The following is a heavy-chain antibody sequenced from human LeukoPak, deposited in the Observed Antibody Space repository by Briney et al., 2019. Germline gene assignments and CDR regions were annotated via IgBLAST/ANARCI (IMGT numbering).Heavy chain of an antibody. J-gene: IGHJ4*02. V-gene: IGHV4-39*07. CDR1: GGSISSSSYY. CDR2: IYHSGYT. CDR3: ARGDDFWSGYSYFDY. Sequence: SETLSLTCTVSGGSISSSSYYWGWIRQPPGKGLEWIGSIYHSGYTYYNPSLKSRVTISVDTSKNQFSLKLSSVTAADTAVYYCARGDDFWSGYSYFDYWGQGTLVTVSS. D-gene: IGHD3-3*01.